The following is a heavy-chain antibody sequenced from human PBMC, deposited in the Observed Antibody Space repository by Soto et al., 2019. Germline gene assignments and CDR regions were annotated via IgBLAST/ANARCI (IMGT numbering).Heavy chain of an antibody. J-gene: IGHJ6*02. V-gene: IGHV1-3*01. CDR2: INAGNGNT. D-gene: IGHD2-8*01. CDR1: GYTFTSYA. Sequence: ASVKVSCKASGYTFTSYAMHWVRQAPGQRLEWMGWINAGNGNTKYSQKFQGRVTITRDTSASTAYMELSSLRSEDTAVYYCARGEKLYRYYYYGMDVWGQGTTVTVSS. CDR3: ARGEKLYRYYYYGMDV.